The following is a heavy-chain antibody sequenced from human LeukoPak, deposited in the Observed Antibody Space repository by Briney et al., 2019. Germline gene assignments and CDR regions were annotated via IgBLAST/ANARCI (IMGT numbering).Heavy chain of an antibody. Sequence: GGSLRLSCAASGFTFSSYWMSWVRQAPGKGLEWVANIKQDGSEKYYVDSVKGRFTISRDNAKDSLFLQMSSLRDEDTALYYCARGYAAIPDWGQGTLVTVSS. J-gene: IGHJ4*02. V-gene: IGHV3-7*01. CDR3: ARGYAAIPD. D-gene: IGHD2-15*01. CDR1: GFTFSSYW. CDR2: IKQDGSEK.